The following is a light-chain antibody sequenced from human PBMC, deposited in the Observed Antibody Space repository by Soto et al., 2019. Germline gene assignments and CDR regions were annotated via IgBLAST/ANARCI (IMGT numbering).Light chain of an antibody. J-gene: IGKJ1*01. Sequence: DIQMTQSPSSLSASVVDRVTITCRASQSISSYLNWYQQKPGKVPKLLIYAASSLQSGVPSRFSGSESGTEFILTISGLQPDDFATYYCQQYHGYSLTFGQGTKVDIK. V-gene: IGKV1-5*01. CDR3: QQYHGYSLT. CDR1: QSISSY. CDR2: AAS.